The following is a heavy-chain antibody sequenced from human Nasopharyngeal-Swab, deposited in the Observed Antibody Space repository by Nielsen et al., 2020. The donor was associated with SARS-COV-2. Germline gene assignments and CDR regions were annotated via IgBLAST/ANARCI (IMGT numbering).Heavy chain of an antibody. CDR2: ISGIGGST. CDR3: AKRRLEGGAASPFDY. Sequence: GESLKISCAASGFSITTYGMTWVRQAPGKGLEWVSVISGIGGSTYYADSVKGRFTISRDNSKNTLYLQMNSLRAEDTAIYYCAKRRLEGGAASPFDYWGQGTLVTVSS. V-gene: IGHV3-23*01. J-gene: IGHJ4*02. CDR1: GFSITTYG. D-gene: IGHD1-1*01.